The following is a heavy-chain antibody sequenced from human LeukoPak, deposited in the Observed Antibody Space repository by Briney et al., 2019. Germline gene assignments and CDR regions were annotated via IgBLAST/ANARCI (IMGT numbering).Heavy chain of an antibody. Sequence: GGSLRLSCAASGFTFSSYWMSWVRQAPGKGLEWVANIKQDGSEKYYVDSVKGRFTISRDNAKNSLYLQMNSLRAEDTAEYYCARDTRRYYDFWSGYSYNWFDPWGQGTLVTVSS. CDR3: ARDTRRYYDFWSGYSYNWFDP. D-gene: IGHD3-3*01. V-gene: IGHV3-7*01. CDR2: IKQDGSEK. J-gene: IGHJ5*02. CDR1: GFTFSSYW.